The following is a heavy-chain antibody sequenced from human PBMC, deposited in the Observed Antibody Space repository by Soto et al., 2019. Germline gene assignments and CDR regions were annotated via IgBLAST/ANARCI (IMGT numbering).Heavy chain of an antibody. J-gene: IGHJ6*02. V-gene: IGHV3-64*04. CDR1: GFTFSSYG. CDR2: ISSNGGST. Sequence: PGGSLRLSCSPSGFTFSSYGMHWVRQAPGKGLEYVSGISSNGGSTYYADSVKGRFTISRDNSKNTLYLQMNSLRAEDTAVYYCAKDRVPVRYSYKGMDVWGQGTTVTVSS. CDR3: AKDRVPVRYSYKGMDV. D-gene: IGHD5-18*01.